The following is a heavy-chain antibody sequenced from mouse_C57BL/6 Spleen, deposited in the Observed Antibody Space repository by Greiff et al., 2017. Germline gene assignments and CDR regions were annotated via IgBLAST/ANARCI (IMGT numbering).Heavy chain of an antibody. V-gene: IGHV1-64*01. Sequence: VQLQQPGAELVKPGASVKLSCKASGYTFTSYWMHWVKQRPGQGLEWIGMIHPNSGSTNYNEKFKSKATLTVDKSSSTAYMQLNSLTSEDSAVYYCARTGSFLYDDYFDYWGQGTTLTVSS. D-gene: IGHD2-12*01. J-gene: IGHJ2*01. CDR2: IHPNSGST. CDR1: GYTFTSYW. CDR3: ARTGSFLYDDYFDY.